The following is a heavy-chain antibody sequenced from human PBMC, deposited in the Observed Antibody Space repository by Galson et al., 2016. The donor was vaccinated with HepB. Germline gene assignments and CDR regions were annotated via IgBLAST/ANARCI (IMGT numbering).Heavy chain of an antibody. CDR1: GYTFTAYT. Sequence: SVKVSCKASGYTFTAYTLHWVRQAPGQGPEWMGWINAGNGDTKYSQKFQGRVTLIRDTSANTAYMNLSSLTSEDTAVYYCATLKLSYCGGECYPANCDHYDMDLWGQGTTVTVSS. D-gene: IGHD2-21*01. CDR2: INAGNGDT. J-gene: IGHJ6*02. V-gene: IGHV1-3*01. CDR3: ATLKLSYCGGECYPANCDHYDMDL.